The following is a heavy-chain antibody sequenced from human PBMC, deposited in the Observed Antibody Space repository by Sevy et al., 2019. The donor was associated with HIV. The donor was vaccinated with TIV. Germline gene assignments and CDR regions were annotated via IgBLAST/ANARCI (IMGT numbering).Heavy chain of an antibody. V-gene: IGHV3-30*14. CDR2: ESYDTSNR. D-gene: IGHD3-16*02. Sequence: GGSLRLSCAASGFSFNRYAMHWVRQAPGKGLEWVAMESYDTSNRYYAGSVKGRFSISRDNFNNTLFLQMNTLRPVDTAVYYCWRGANGVFVWRSYLTPWGRGTLVTVSS. J-gene: IGHJ5*02. CDR3: WRGANGVFVWRSYLTP. CDR1: GFSFNRYA.